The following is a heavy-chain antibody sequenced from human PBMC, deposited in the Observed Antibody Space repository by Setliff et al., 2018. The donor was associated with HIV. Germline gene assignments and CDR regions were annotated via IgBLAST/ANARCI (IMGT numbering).Heavy chain of an antibody. CDR2: MYYVGST. V-gene: IGHV4-38-2*02. J-gene: IGHJ4*02. CDR1: NFSIGSGYY. Sequence: PSETLSLTCSVSNFSIGSGYYWGWIRLPPGERPEWIGSMYYVGSTYYHPSFESRRSISIDTSENTLSLSLTSVTVADTAVYFCARSRWLSNTAYYFDFWGRGKLVTVLL. CDR3: ARSRWLSNTAYYFDF. D-gene: IGHD3-10*01.